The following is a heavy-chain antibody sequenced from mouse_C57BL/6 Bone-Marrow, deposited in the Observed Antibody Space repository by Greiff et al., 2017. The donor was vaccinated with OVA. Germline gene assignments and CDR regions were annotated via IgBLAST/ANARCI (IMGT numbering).Heavy chain of an antibody. J-gene: IGHJ3*01. CDR3: ARQYDDNRFAD. CDR1: GFTFSSYT. Sequence: EVHLVESGGGLVKPGGSLKLSCAASGFTFSSYTMSWVRQTPEKRLEWVATISGGGGNTYYPDSVKGRFTISRDNAKNTLYLQMSSLRSEDTALYYCARQYDDNRFADWGQGTLVTVSA. V-gene: IGHV5-9*01. D-gene: IGHD2-4*01. CDR2: ISGGGGNT.